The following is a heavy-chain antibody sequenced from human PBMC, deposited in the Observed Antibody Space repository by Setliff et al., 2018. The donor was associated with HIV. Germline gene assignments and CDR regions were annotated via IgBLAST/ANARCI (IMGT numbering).Heavy chain of an antibody. CDR1: GGPISSYY. Sequence: SETLSLTCTVSGGPISSYYWSWIRQPPGKGLEWIGYIYYSGSTNYNPSLKSRVTISRDNDKNSVFLQMNSLRDEDTALYYCARLVPFNYGGHSGYFDYWGQGTLVTVSS. V-gene: IGHV4-59*12. D-gene: IGHD4-17*01. CDR3: ARLVPFNYGGHSGYFDY. J-gene: IGHJ4*02. CDR2: IYYSGST.